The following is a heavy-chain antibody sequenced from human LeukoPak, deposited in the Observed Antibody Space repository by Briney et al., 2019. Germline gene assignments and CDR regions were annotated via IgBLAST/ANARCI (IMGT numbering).Heavy chain of an antibody. CDR1: GGSISSSSYY. J-gene: IGHJ2*01. D-gene: IGHD4-11*01. Sequence: SETLSLTCTVSGGSISSSSYYWGWIRQPPGKGLEWIGSIYYSGSTYYNPSLKSRVTISVDTSKNQFSLKLSSVTAADTAVYYCAKTTTVTTWYFDLWGRGTPVTVSS. V-gene: IGHV4-39*01. CDR2: IYYSGST. CDR3: AKTTTVTTWYFDL.